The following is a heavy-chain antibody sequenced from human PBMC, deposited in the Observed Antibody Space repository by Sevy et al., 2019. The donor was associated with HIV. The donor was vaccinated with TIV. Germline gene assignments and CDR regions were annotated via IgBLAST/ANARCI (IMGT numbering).Heavy chain of an antibody. Sequence: GGSLRLSCAASGFTFSDYYMSWIRQAPGKGLEWVSYISSSGSTIYYADSVKGRFTISRDNAKNSLYLQMNSLRAEDTAVYYCASTYCSSTSCYHFDYWGQGTLVTVSS. V-gene: IGHV3-11*04. CDR1: GFTFSDYY. CDR2: ISSSGSTI. D-gene: IGHD2-2*01. CDR3: ASTYCSSTSCYHFDY. J-gene: IGHJ4*02.